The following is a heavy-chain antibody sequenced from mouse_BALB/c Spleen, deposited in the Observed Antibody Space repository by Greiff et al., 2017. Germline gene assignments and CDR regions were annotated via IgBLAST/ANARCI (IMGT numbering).Heavy chain of an antibody. CDR2: ISSGGSYT. CDR1: GFTFSSYA. Sequence: EVKLMESGGGLVKPGGSLKLSCAASGFTFSSYAMSWVRQSPEKRLEWVAEISSGGSYTYYPDTVTGRFTISRDNAKNTLYLEMSSLRSEDTAMYYCAREKYYGSSYNTLSMDYWGQGTSVTVS. V-gene: IGHV5-9-4*01. J-gene: IGHJ4*01. D-gene: IGHD1-1*01. CDR3: AREKYYGSSYNTLSMDY.